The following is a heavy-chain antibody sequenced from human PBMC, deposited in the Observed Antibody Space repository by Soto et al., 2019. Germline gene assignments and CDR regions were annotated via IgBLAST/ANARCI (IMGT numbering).Heavy chain of an antibody. CDR2: INPNSGGA. J-gene: IGHJ4*02. Sequence: ASVKVSCKASGYTFTGYYMHWVRQAPGQGLEWMGWINPNSGGANYAQKFQGWVTMTRDTSISTAYMELSRLRSDDTAVYYCAREYDFWSGYSTLDYWGQGTLVTVSS. D-gene: IGHD3-3*01. V-gene: IGHV1-2*04. CDR3: AREYDFWSGYSTLDY. CDR1: GYTFTGYY.